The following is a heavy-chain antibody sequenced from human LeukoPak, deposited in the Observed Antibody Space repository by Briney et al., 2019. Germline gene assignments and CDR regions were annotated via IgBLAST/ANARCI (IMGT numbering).Heavy chain of an antibody. D-gene: IGHD2-15*01. CDR2: ISGSGGST. CDR3: AKCEGGYYYYYYYMDV. V-gene: IGHV3-23*01. Sequence: SGGSLRLSCAASGFTFSSYAMSWVRQAPGKGLEWVSAISGSGGSTYYADSVKGRFTISRDNSKNTLYLQMNSLRAEDTAVYYCAKCEGGYYYYYYYMDVWGKGTTVTVSS. J-gene: IGHJ6*03. CDR1: GFTFSSYA.